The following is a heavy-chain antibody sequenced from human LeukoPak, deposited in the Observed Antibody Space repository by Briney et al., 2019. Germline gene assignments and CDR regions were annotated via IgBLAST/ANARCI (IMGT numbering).Heavy chain of an antibody. CDR2: IYYSGST. CDR3: ARLVVPAARAYYYYQYMDV. V-gene: IGHV4-59*08. CDR1: GGSISSYY. Sequence: PETPSLTCTVSGGSISSYYWSWIRQPPGKGLEWIGYIYYSGSTNYNPSLKSRVTISVDTSKNQFSLKLSSVTAADTAVYYCARLVVPAARAYYYYQYMDVWGKGNTVSVSS. J-gene: IGHJ6*03. D-gene: IGHD2-2*01.